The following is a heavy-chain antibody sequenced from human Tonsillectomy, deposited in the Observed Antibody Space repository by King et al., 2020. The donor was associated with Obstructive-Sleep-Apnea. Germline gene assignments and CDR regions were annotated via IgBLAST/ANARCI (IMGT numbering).Heavy chain of an antibody. Sequence: VQLVESGGGLVQPGGSLKLSCVTSGYTFSSYAMSWVRQAPGKGLEWVSSIISGGKTYYADSVKGRFTISPDNSKNTLYLQMNSLRAEDTAVYYCAKDIGTTVTRDYWGQGTLVTVPS. CDR3: AKDIGTTVTRDY. J-gene: IGHJ4*02. D-gene: IGHD4-17*01. V-gene: IGHV3-23*04. CDR1: GYTFSSYA. CDR2: IISGGKT.